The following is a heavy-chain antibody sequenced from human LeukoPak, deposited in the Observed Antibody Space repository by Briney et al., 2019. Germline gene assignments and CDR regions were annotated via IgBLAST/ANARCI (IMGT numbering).Heavy chain of an antibody. CDR1: GGAIRSHY. V-gene: IGHV4-4*07. J-gene: IGHJ5*02. CDR2: IYRSGYT. Sequence: PSETLSLTCTVSGGAIRSHYWNWIRQPAGKGLEWIGRIYRSGYTNDNPFLKSRITMSVDMSKNKFSLRLNSVTAEDTAVYYGAGGEHSVDTWGQGILVTVSS. CDR3: AGGEHSVDT. D-gene: IGHD1/OR15-1a*01.